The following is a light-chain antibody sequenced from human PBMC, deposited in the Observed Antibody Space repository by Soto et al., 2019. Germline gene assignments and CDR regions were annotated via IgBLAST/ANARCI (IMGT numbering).Light chain of an antibody. CDR3: QPYNNGPPVL. CDR1: QSVNSN. Sequence: EIVMTQSPATLSVSPGERATRSCMDSQSVNSNLAGYRQKPGQAPRLLIYGAYNRATGIAARYRGSGSGTEFSLSISSLQSEDFALLYCQPYNNGPPVLVDQGTNVEIQ. V-gene: IGKV3-15*01. J-gene: IGKJ1*01. CDR2: GAY.